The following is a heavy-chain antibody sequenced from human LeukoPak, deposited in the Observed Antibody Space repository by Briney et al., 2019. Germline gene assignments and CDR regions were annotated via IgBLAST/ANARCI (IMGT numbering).Heavy chain of an antibody. CDR3: AGRPGSGIVGASGFGAFNI. Sequence: PAASVKVSCKASGGTFSSYAISWVRQAPGQGLEWMGGIIPIFGTANYAQKFQGRVTITADKSTSTAYMELSSLRSEDTAVYYCAGRPGSGIVGASGFGAFNIWGQGTMVTVSS. CDR1: GGTFSSYA. CDR2: IIPIFGTA. V-gene: IGHV1-69*06. J-gene: IGHJ3*02. D-gene: IGHD1-26*01.